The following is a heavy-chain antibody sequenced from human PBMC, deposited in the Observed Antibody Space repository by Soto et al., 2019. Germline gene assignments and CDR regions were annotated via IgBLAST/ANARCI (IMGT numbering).Heavy chain of an antibody. CDR3: AREEWELDY. CDR1: GFTFSRYW. V-gene: IGHV3-7*03. D-gene: IGHD1-26*01. J-gene: IGHJ4*02. CDR2: INQDGSEV. Sequence: EVQLVESGGGLVQPGGSLRLSCAASGFTFSRYWMSWVRQAPGKGLEWVANINQDGSEVHYVDSVKGRFTIARDNAKSSVYLQMNSVRTEDTAVYYCAREEWELDYWGQGTLVNVSS.